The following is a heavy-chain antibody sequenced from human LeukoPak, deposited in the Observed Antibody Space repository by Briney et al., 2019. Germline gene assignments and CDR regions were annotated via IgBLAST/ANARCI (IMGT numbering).Heavy chain of an antibody. CDR2: IYYSGST. V-gene: IGHV4-59*01. CDR1: GGSISSYY. Sequence: SETLSLTCTVSGGSISSYYWSWIRQPPGKGLEWIGYIYYSGSTNYNPFLKSRVTISVDTSKNQFSLKLSSVTAADTAVYYCARDRSSYGMDVWGKGTSVTVSS. J-gene: IGHJ6*04. D-gene: IGHD6-6*01. CDR3: ARDRSSYGMDV.